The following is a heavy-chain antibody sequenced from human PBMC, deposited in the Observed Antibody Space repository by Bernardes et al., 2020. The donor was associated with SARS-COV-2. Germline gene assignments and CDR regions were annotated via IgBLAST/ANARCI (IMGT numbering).Heavy chain of an antibody. Sequence: GGSLRLSCAASGFTFSGSAMHWVRQASGKGLEWVGRIRSKANSYATAYAASVKGRFTISRDDSKNTAYLQMNSLKTEDTAVYYCTSPVVPAAIGLDWFDPWGQGTLVTVSS. J-gene: IGHJ5*02. CDR3: TSPVVPAAIGLDWFDP. CDR2: IRSKANSYAT. CDR1: GFTFSGSA. D-gene: IGHD2-2*02. V-gene: IGHV3-73*01.